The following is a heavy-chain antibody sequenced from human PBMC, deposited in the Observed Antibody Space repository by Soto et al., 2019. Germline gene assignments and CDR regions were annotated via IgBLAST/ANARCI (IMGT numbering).Heavy chain of an antibody. J-gene: IGHJ6*03. D-gene: IGHD2-15*01. V-gene: IGHV4-34*01. CDR1: GGSFSGYY. CDR3: ARVVVVVPGGYYYMDV. Sequence: SETLSLTCAVYGGSFSGYYWSWIRQPPGKGLEWIGEINHSGSTNYNPSLKSRVTISVDTSKNQFSLKLSSVTAADTAVYYCARVVVVVPGGYYYMDVWGKGTTVTVSS. CDR2: INHSGST.